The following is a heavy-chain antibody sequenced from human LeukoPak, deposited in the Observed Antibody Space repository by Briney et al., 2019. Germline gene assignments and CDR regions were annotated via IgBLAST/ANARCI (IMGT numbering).Heavy chain of an antibody. J-gene: IGHJ3*02. CDR2: IWYDGSNK. Sequence: GGSLRLSCAASGFTFSSYGMHWVRQAPGKGLEWVAVIWYDGSNKYYADSVKGRFTISRDNSKNTLYLQMNSLRAEDTAVYYCARGPYYDSRSGAFDIWGQGTMVTVSS. D-gene: IGHD3-22*01. CDR1: GFTFSSYG. CDR3: ARGPYYDSRSGAFDI. V-gene: IGHV3-33*01.